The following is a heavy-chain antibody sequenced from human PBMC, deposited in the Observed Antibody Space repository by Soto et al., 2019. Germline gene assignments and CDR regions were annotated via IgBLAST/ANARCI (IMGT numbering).Heavy chain of an antibody. V-gene: IGHV4-30-4*01. CDR3: ATYSGDTGWQFDF. CDR1: GASISSGDYY. D-gene: IGHD2-21*02. J-gene: IGHJ4*02. CDR2: VSSLGTS. Sequence: QVHLQESGPGLVRPSQTVSLTCTVSGASISSGDYYYSWIRQSPGKGLEWLGYVSSLGTSYYNPSLESRLNISGDTSKNQFFLKLTSVTAADTAVYYCATYSGDTGWQFDFWGQGTLVTVSS.